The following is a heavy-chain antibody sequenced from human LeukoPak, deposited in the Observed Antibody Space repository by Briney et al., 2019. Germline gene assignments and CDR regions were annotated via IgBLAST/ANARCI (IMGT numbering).Heavy chain of an antibody. J-gene: IGHJ2*01. CDR3: VGVGDRYWYFDL. CDR1: GGSISSSTYY. Sequence: SETLSLTCTVSGGSISSSTYYWGWIRQPPGKGLEWIGSIYYSGSINYNPSLKSRISISVDTSKNHFSLKLSSVTAADTAVYYCVGVGDRYWYFDLWGRDTLVTVSS. CDR2: IYYSGSI. V-gene: IGHV4-39*02. D-gene: IGHD4-17*01.